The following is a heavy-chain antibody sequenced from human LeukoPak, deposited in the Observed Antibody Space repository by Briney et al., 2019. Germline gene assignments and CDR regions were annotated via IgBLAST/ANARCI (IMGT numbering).Heavy chain of an antibody. CDR3: ARTVVAATNWFDP. V-gene: IGHV4-38-2*01. Sequence: SETLSLTCGVSGYSISSHYWGWIRQPPGKGLEGIGTIYHSGITYYNPSLKSRVTISVDTSKNQFSLKLSSVTAADTAVYYCARTVVAATNWFDPWGQGTPVTVSS. J-gene: IGHJ5*02. D-gene: IGHD2-15*01. CDR1: GYSISSHY. CDR2: IYHSGIT.